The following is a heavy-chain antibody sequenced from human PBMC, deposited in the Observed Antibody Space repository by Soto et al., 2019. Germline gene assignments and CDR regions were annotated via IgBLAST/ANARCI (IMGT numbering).Heavy chain of an antibody. CDR2: ISGSGGST. CDR1: GFTFSSYA. CDR3: AKDLPTYYYDSSGIDY. Sequence: EVQLLESGGGLVQPGGSLRLSCAASGFTFSSYAMSWVRQAPGKGLEWVSAISGSGGSTYYEDSVKGRFTISRDNSKNTLYLQKNSLRAEGTAVYYCAKDLPTYYYDSSGIDYWGQGTLVTVSS. V-gene: IGHV3-23*01. J-gene: IGHJ4*02. D-gene: IGHD3-22*01.